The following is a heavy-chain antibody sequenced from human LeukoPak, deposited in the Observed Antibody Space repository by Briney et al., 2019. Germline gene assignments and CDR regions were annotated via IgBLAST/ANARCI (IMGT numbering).Heavy chain of an antibody. D-gene: IGHD3-22*01. V-gene: IGHV1-69*04. CDR2: IIPILGIA. CDR3: ARDLYDSSGLSPWFDP. Sequence: ASVKVSCKASGYPFTIFDISWVRQAPGQGLEWMGRIIPILGIANYAQKFQGRVTITADKSTSTAYMELSSLRSEDTAVYYCARDLYDSSGLSPWFDPWGQGTLVTVSS. J-gene: IGHJ5*02. CDR1: GYPFTIFD.